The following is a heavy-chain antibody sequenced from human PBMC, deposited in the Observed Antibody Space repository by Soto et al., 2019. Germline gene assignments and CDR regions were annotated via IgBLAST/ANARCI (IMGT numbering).Heavy chain of an antibody. J-gene: IGHJ2*01. Sequence: QVQLVQSGAEVKKPGSSVKVSCKASGGTFSNYPISWVRQAPGQGLEWMGGIIPIFGTVNYAQKFQGRVKINEEESTRTAYMELSSLRYEYTAVYYCARGNNRWIPFWYFDLWGRGTLVTVSS. D-gene: IGHD5-18*01. CDR3: ARGNNRWIPFWYFDL. V-gene: IGHV1-69*12. CDR1: GGTFSNYP. CDR2: IIPIFGTV.